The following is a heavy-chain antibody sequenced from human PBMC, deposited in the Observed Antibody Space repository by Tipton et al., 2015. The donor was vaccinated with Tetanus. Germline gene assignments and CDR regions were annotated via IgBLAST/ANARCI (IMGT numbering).Heavy chain of an antibody. V-gene: IGHV4-59*01. CDR3: ARGDMVRGVIWFDP. CDR1: GGSTSSYY. D-gene: IGHD3-10*01. J-gene: IGHJ5*02. Sequence: TLSLTCTVSGGSTSSYYWSWIRQPPGKGLEWIGYIYYSGSTNYNPSLKSRVTISVDTSKNQFSLKLSSVTAADTAVYYCARGDMVRGVIWFDPWGQGALVTVSS. CDR2: IYYSGST.